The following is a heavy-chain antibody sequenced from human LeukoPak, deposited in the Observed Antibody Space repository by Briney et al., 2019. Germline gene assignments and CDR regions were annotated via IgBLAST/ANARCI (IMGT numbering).Heavy chain of an antibody. D-gene: IGHD3-10*01. CDR2: INHSGST. CDR1: GESFSGYY. CDR3: ARYYYGSGSP. V-gene: IGHV4-34*01. J-gene: IGHJ4*02. Sequence: SETLSLTCAVYGESFSGYYWSWIRQPPGKGLEWIGEINHSGSTNYNPSLKSRVTISVDTSKNQFSLKLSSVTAADTAVYYCARYYYGSGSPWGQGTLVTVSS.